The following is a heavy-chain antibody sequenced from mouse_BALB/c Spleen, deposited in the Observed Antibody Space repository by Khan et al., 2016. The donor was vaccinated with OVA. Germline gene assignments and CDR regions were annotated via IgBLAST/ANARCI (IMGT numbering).Heavy chain of an antibody. Sequence: QIQLVQSGPELKKPGETVKISCKASGYTFTNYVMNWVKQSPGKGLKWMGWINTYNGEQTYADDFKGRFALSLETSASTAYLQINSLKNGETATYFCGGCHGGYWGQGTTLTGAS. J-gene: IGHJ2*01. D-gene: IGHD6-1*01. CDR1: GYTFTNYV. CDR3: GGCHGGY. V-gene: IGHV9-3-1*01. CDR2: INTYNGEQ.